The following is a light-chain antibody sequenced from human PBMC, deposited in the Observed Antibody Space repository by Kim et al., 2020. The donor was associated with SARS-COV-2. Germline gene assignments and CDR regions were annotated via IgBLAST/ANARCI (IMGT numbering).Light chain of an antibody. CDR1: NIGSKS. CDR2: YDS. CDR3: QVWDSSSDHNWV. Sequence: PGKTARITCGGNNIGSKSVHWYQQRPGQAPALVIYYDSDRPSGIPERFSGSNSGNTATLTISRVEAGDEADYYCQVWDSSSDHNWVFGGGTQLTVL. V-gene: IGLV3-21*04. J-gene: IGLJ3*02.